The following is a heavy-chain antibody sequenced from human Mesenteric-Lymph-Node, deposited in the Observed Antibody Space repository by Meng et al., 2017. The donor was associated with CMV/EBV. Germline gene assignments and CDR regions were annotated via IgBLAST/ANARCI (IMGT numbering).Heavy chain of an antibody. J-gene: IGHJ3*02. CDR2: ISSSGVYI. D-gene: IGHD6-6*01. V-gene: IGHV3-21*01. CDR1: GFRFNEYR. CDR3: AIPSIAARRLAAFHI. Sequence: GESLKISCAASGFRFNEYRMNWLRQAPGKGLEWVSSISSSGVYIFYADSVKGRFTISRDNVKNSLYLQMNSLRAEDTAVYYCAIPSIAARRLAAFHIWGQGTMVTVSS.